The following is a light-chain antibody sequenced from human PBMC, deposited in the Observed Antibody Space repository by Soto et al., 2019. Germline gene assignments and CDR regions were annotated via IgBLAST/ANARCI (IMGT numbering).Light chain of an antibody. CDR2: DAS. J-gene: IGKJ1*01. CDR1: QSISSW. Sequence: DIQMTQSPSPLSASVGDRVTITCRASQSISSWLAWYQQKPGKAPKLLIYDASSLESGVPSRFSGSGSGTEFTLTISSLQPDDFATYYCQQYNSYSWTFGQGTRWIS. CDR3: QQYNSYSWT. V-gene: IGKV1-5*01.